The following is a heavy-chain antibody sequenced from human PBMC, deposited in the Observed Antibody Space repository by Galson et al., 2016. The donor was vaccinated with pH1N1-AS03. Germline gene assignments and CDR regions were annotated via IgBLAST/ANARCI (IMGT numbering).Heavy chain of an antibody. CDR2: IDYSGNT. V-gene: IGHV4-61*08. Sequence: LVKPTQTLTLTCTFSGLSLRASGVGVGWIRQPPGKGLEWIGYIDYSGNTNYNPSLKSRVTISLDTSKNQFSLKLASVTAADTAVFFCARGPPLPTSPYNYWYGLDVWGPGAAVTVSS. CDR3: ARGPPLPTSPYNYWYGLDV. CDR1: GLSLRASGVG. D-gene: IGHD1-1*01. J-gene: IGHJ6*02.